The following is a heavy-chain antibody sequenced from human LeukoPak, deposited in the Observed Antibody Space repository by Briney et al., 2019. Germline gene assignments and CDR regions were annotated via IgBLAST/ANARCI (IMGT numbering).Heavy chain of an antibody. CDR2: IYYSGSS. CDR1: RGSINSNTYY. D-gene: IGHD4-17*01. CDR3: ARQIYGDLYYFDY. V-gene: IGHV4-30-4*08. J-gene: IGHJ4*02. Sequence: SETLSLTCTVSRGSINSNTYYWGWIRQPPGKGLEWIGYIYYSGSSYYIPSLKSRVTMSVDTSKNQFSLRLSSVTAADTAVYYCARQIYGDLYYFDYWGQGTLVTVSS.